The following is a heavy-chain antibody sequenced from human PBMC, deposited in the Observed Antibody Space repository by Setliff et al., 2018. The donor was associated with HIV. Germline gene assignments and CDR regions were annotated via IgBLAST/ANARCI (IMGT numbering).Heavy chain of an antibody. V-gene: IGHV3-33*08. CDR2: IWYDGSNK. D-gene: IGHD3-16*02. CDR3: ARGRYDYAWGSNREYYYYHMDV. CDR1: GFPFSTFA. Sequence: PGGSLRLSCAASGFPFSTFAMHWVRQAPGKGLEWVAVIWYDGSNKYYADSVKGRFTISRDNSKNTLYLQMNSLRAEDTAVYYCARGRYDYAWGSNREYYYYHMDVWGKGTMVTVSS. J-gene: IGHJ6*03.